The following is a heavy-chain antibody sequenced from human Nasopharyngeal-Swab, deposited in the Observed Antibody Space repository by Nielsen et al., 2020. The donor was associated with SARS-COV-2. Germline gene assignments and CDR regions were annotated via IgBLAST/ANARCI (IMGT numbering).Heavy chain of an antibody. D-gene: IGHD2-2*01. CDR1: GGSISSSNW. Sequence: SETLSLTCAVSGGSISSSNWCSWVRQPPGKGLEWIGEIYHSGSTNYNPSLKSRVTIPVDKSKNQFSLKLSSVTAADTAVYYCARGRGYCSSTSCSYYFDYWGQGTLVTVSS. CDR2: IYHSGST. CDR3: ARGRGYCSSTSCSYYFDY. J-gene: IGHJ4*02. V-gene: IGHV4-4*02.